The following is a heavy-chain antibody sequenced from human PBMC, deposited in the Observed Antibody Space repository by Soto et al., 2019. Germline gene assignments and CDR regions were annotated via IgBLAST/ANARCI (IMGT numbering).Heavy chain of an antibody. CDR3: ARSTAVPNTLRSRYFFDY. D-gene: IGHD4-17*01. J-gene: IGHJ4*02. CDR2: VYYSRTT. Sequence: SETLSLTCSVSGGSVSNKTYYWSWIRQPPGKRLEWIVYVYYSRTTNYNPSLKSRVTISVDLSRNQFTLRLSPVTTADTALYYCARSTAVPNTLRSRYFFDYWGQGTLVTVSS. CDR1: GGSVSNKTYY. V-gene: IGHV4-61*01.